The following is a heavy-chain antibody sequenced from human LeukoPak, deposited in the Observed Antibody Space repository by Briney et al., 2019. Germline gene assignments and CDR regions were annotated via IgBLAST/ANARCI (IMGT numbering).Heavy chain of an antibody. D-gene: IGHD1-7*01. V-gene: IGHV6-1*01. CDR2: TYYRSKWYN. CDR3: AKGGPGELLLDY. J-gene: IGHJ4*02. CDR1: GDSVSSNSAA. Sequence: SQTLSLTCAISGDSVSSNSAAWNWIRQSPSRGLEWLGRTYYRSKWYNDYGTSVKGRITINPDTSKNQFSLQLNSVTPEDTAVYFRAKGGPGELLLDYWGQGTLVTVSS.